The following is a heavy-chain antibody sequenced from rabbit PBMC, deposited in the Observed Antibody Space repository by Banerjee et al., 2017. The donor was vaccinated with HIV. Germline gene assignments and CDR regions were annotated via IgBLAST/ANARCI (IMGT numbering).Heavy chain of an antibody. CDR3: ARGDTGSRHSPFNL. CDR2: IYAGSSGIT. V-gene: IGHV1S45*01. Sequence: QEQLEESGGDLVKPEGSLTLTCTASGFSFSSSYWICWVRQAPGKGPEWIACIYAGSSGITAYATWVNGRFTITRSTSLNTVTLQMTSLTAADTATYFCARGDTGSRHSPFNLWGQGTLVTVS. D-gene: IGHD1-1*01. CDR1: GFSFSSSYW. J-gene: IGHJ4*01.